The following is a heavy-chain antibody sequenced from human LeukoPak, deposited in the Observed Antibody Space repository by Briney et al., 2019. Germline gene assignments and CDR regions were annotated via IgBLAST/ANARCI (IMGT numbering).Heavy chain of an antibody. CDR2: INSDGSST. CDR3: ARAPSSSNLLVFDY. J-gene: IGHJ4*02. D-gene: IGHD6-13*01. CDR1: GFTFSNYW. V-gene: IGHV3-74*01. Sequence: PGGSLRLSCAASGFTFSNYWMHWVRQAPGKGLVWVSRINSDGSSTNYADSVKGRFTISRDNAKNSLYLQMNSLRAEDTAVYYCARAPSSSNLLVFDYWGQGTLVTVSS.